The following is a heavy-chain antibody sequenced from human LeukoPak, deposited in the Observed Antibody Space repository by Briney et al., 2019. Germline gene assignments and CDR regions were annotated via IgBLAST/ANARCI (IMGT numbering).Heavy chain of an antibody. Sequence: GGSLRLSCAASGFTFSSYSMNWVRQAPGKGLEWVSSISSSSTYIYYADSVKGRFTISRDNAKNSLYLQMNSLRAEDTAVYYCARDGCSSTSCYTNYYYYMDVWGKGTTVTVSS. J-gene: IGHJ6*03. D-gene: IGHD2-2*02. V-gene: IGHV3-21*01. CDR1: GFTFSSYS. CDR2: ISSSSTYI. CDR3: ARDGCSSTSCYTNYYYYMDV.